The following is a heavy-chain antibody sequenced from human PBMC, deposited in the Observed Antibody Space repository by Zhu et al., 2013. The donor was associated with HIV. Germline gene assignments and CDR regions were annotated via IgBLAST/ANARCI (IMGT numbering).Heavy chain of an antibody. D-gene: IGHD3-22*01. CDR1: GYTFTGYY. CDR3: ARDSRGLGSSAYYYFQH. J-gene: IGHJ1*01. Sequence: QVQLVQSGAEVKKPGSSVKVSCKASGYTFTGYYMHWVRQAPGQGLEWMGWINPNSGDTNYAQKFQGRVTMTRDTSISTVYMELSRLKSDDTAVYYCARDSRGLGSSAYYYFQHWGQGTLVTVSS. CDR2: INPNSGDT. V-gene: IGHV1-2*02.